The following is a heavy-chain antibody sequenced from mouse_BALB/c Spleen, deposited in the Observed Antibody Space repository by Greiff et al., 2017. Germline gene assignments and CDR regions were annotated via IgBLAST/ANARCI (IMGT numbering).Heavy chain of an antibody. D-gene: IGHD1-1*01. CDR2: ISDGGSYT. V-gene: IGHV5-4*02. CDR3: ARGTSSPLAY. J-gene: IGHJ3*01. CDR1: GFTFSDYY. Sequence: EVKLMESGGGLVKPGGSLKLSCAASGFTFSDYYMYWVRQTPEKRLEWVATISDGGSYTYYPDSVKGRFTISRDNAKNNLYLQMSSLKSEDTAMYYCARGTSSPLAYWGQGTLVTVSA.